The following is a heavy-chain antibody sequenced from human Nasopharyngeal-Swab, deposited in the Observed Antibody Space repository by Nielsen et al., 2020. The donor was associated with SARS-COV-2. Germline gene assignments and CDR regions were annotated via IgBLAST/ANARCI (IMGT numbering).Heavy chain of an antibody. Sequence: ASVKVSCKASGYTFIDYYIYWVRQAPGQGLEWMGWINPNSGGTNYAQKFQGRVTMTRDTSISTAYMELSRLRSDDTAVYYCARAVDTALLGFDYWGQGTLVTVSS. J-gene: IGHJ4*02. V-gene: IGHV1-2*02. CDR2: INPNSGGT. CDR1: GYTFIDYY. CDR3: ARAVDTALLGFDY. D-gene: IGHD5-18*01.